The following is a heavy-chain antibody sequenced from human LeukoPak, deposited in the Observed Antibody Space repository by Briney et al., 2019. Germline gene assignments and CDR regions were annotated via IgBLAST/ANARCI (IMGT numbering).Heavy chain of an antibody. J-gene: IGHJ3*02. CDR3: TTGDCSGGSCHAFDI. CDR2: IKRKIDGETT. V-gene: IGHV3-15*01. D-gene: IGHD2-15*01. Sequence: PGGSLRLSCTASGFTFSNAWMSWVRQAPGKGLEWVGRIKRKIDGETTDYAAPVRGRFTVSRDDSKNTLFLQMNSLTTEDTAVYYCTTGDCSGGSCHAFDIWGQGTEVTVSS. CDR1: GFTFSNAW.